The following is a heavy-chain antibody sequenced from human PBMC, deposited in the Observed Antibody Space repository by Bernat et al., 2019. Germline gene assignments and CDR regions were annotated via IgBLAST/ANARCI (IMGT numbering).Heavy chain of an antibody. CDR1: GFTFSSYG. V-gene: IGHV3-33*08. CDR3: ARVEWEPDQGLDY. J-gene: IGHJ4*02. Sequence: VQLLESGGGLVQPGGSLRLSCAASGFTFSSYGMHWVRQAPGKGLEWVAVIWYDGSNKYYADSVKGRFTISRDNSKNTLYLQMNSLRAEDTAVYYCARVEWEPDQGLDYWGQGTLVTVSS. D-gene: IGHD1-26*01. CDR2: IWYDGSNK.